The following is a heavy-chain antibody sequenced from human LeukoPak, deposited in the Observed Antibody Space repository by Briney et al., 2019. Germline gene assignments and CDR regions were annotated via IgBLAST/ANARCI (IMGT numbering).Heavy chain of an antibody. V-gene: IGHV1-8*02. Sequence: GASVKVSCKASGYTFKNYDINWVRQATGQGLEWMGWMNPNSGNTGFAQKLQDRVSMTRDTSINTAYMELTSLRSGDTAVYYCARATPGGLHGYSFDYWGQGTVVTVYS. CDR2: MNPNSGNT. CDR3: ARATPGGLHGYSFDY. J-gene: IGHJ4*02. D-gene: IGHD5-24*01. CDR1: GYTFKNYD.